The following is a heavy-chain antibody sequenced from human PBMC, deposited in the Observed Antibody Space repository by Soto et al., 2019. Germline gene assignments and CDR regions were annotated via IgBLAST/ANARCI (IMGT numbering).Heavy chain of an antibody. V-gene: IGHV1-69*12. D-gene: IGHD2-15*01. J-gene: IGHJ6*02. CDR1: GGTFSSYA. Sequence: QVQLVQSGAEVKKPGSSVKVSCKASGGTFSSYAISWVRQAPGQGLEWMGGIIPIFGTANYAQKFQGRVTITANESTSTADMELSSLRSEDTAVYYCASGVVVVAASVLYGMDVWGQGTTVTVSS. CDR2: IIPIFGTA. CDR3: ASGVVVVAASVLYGMDV.